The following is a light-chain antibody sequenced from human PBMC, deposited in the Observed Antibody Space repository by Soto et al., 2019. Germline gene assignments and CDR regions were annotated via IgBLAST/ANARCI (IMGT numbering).Light chain of an antibody. CDR1: QSVSSN. Sequence: EIVMTQSPATLSVSPGERATLSCRASQSVSSNLTWYQQKPGQAPRFLIYSASTRATGIPARFSGSGSGTEFTLTISSLQSEDFAVYYCQQYNNWLRTFGQGTKVEIK. V-gene: IGKV3-15*01. CDR2: SAS. J-gene: IGKJ1*01. CDR3: QQYNNWLRT.